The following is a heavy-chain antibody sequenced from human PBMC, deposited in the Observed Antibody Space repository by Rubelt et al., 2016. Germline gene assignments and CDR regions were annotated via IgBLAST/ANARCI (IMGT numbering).Heavy chain of an antibody. CDR3: ARGCRGDWAGIDY. D-gene: IGHD2-21*02. CDR2: INTDGSRK. Sequence: EVHLVESGGGLVQPGGSLTLSCAASGFTFSDYWMDWVRQGPGKGLEWVSHINTDGSRKSCADDVRGRFTISRDNAKNTVLLHMNCLRDDGTAAYYGARGCRGDWAGIDYWGEGILVTVSS. V-gene: IGHV3-74*03. CDR1: GFTFSDYW. J-gene: IGHJ4*02.